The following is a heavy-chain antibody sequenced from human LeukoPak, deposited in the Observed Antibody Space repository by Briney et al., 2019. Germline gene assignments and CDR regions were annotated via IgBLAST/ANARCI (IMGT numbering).Heavy chain of an antibody. V-gene: IGHV1-2*02. J-gene: IGHJ3*02. Sequence: ASVKVSCKASGYTFTGYYMHWVRQAPGQGLEWMGWINPNSGGTNYAQKFQGRVTMTRDTSISTAYMELSSLRSEDTAVYYCARKGSSSWYERVDAFDIWGQGTMDTVSS. CDR3: ARKGSSSWYERVDAFDI. D-gene: IGHD6-13*01. CDR1: GYTFTGYY. CDR2: INPNSGGT.